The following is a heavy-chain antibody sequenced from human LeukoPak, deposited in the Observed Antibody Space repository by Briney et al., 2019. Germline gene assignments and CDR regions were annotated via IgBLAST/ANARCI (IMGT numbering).Heavy chain of an antibody. CDR2: ISSSSSYI. CDR3: ARDLPEYYDYVWGSYRYSGWFDP. CDR1: GFTFSSYS. D-gene: IGHD3-16*02. Sequence: GGSLRLSCAASGFTFSSYSMNWVRQAPGKGLEWVSSISSSSSYIYYADSVKGRFTISRDNAKNSLYLQMNSLRAEDTAVYYCARDLPEYYDYVWGSYRYSGWFDPWGQGTLVTVSS. V-gene: IGHV3-21*01. J-gene: IGHJ5*02.